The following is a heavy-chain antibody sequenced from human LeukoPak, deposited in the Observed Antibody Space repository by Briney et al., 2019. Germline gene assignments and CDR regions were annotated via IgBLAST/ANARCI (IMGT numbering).Heavy chain of an antibody. V-gene: IGHV3-7*01. Sequence: GGSLRLSCTASGFTFSYNWMSWVRQAPGKGLEWVASIRPDGSEEYYMDSVKGRFTISRDNAKNSLYQQMNSLRAEDTALYYCAKLLGTVTTYDYWGQGTLVTVSS. D-gene: IGHD1-7*01. CDR1: GFTFSYNW. CDR2: IRPDGSEE. J-gene: IGHJ4*02. CDR3: AKLLGTVTTYDY.